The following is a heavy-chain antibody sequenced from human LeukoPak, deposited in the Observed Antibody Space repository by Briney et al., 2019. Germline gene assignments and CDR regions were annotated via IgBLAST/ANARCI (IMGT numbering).Heavy chain of an antibody. CDR3: ARLRPGMATDGYDF. J-gene: IGHJ4*02. Sequence: GGSLRLSCAASGFTFSSYWMSWVRQAPGRGLEWVATIRQDGSQKYYLDSVKGRFTISRDNAKNSLYLQMNSLRADDTAVYYCARLRPGMATDGYDFWGQGTLVTVSS. CDR2: IRQDGSQK. CDR1: GFTFSSYW. D-gene: IGHD5-24*01. V-gene: IGHV3-7*03.